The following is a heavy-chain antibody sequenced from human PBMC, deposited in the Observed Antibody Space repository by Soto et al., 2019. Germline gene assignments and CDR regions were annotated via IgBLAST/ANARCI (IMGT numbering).Heavy chain of an antibody. D-gene: IGHD6-13*01. CDR2: ISYDGSNK. CDR1: GFTFSSYG. CDR3: AKDGDSSSWGLNWFDP. Sequence: GGSLRLSCAASGFTFSSYGMHWVRQAPGKGLEWVAVISYDGSNKYYADSVKGRFTISRDNSKNTLYLQMNSLRAEDTAVCYCAKDGDSSSWGLNWFDPWGQGTLVTVSS. J-gene: IGHJ5*02. V-gene: IGHV3-30*18.